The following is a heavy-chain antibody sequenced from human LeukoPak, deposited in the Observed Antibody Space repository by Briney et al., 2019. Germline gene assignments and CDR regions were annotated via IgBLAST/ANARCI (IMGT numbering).Heavy chain of an antibody. Sequence: TGGSLRLSCSASGFTFSSYAMHWVRQAPGKGLEYVSAISSNGGSTYYADSVKGRFTISRDNSKNTLYLQMSSLRAEDTAVYYCVKGDGDYYYGMDVWGKGTTVTVSS. J-gene: IGHJ6*04. V-gene: IGHV3-64D*06. D-gene: IGHD4-17*01. CDR2: ISSNGGST. CDR3: VKGDGDYYYGMDV. CDR1: GFTFSSYA.